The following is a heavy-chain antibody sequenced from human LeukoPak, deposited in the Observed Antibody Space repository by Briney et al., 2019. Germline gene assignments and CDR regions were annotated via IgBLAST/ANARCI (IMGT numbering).Heavy chain of an antibody. D-gene: IGHD3-3*01. CDR3: VAGTLGY. CDR2: ITVASGNT. V-gene: IGHV1-3*01. CDR1: GFNFITSS. J-gene: IGHJ4*02. Sequence: GVSVKVSCKTFGFNFITSSIYWVRQAPGQRLEWLGWITVASGNTRYSDNLQGRVTLTRDTSANTLYLDLSDLRSEDTAVYYCVAGTLGYWGQGTLVTVS.